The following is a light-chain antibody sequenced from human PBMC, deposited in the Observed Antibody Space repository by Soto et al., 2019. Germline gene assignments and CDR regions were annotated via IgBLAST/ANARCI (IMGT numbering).Light chain of an antibody. CDR2: GAS. Sequence: ELVLTQSPGTLSLSPGERATLSCRASQSVSSSYLGWYQQKPGQAPRLLIYGASSRATGIPDRFSGSGSGTHFTLTISRLEPEDFAVYYCQHYGSSPGYTFGQGTKLDIK. CDR3: QHYGSSPGYT. V-gene: IGKV3-20*01. CDR1: QSVSSSY. J-gene: IGKJ2*01.